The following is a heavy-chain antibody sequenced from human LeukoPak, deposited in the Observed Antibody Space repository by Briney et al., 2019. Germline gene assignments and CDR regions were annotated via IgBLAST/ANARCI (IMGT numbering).Heavy chain of an antibody. V-gene: IGHV4-30-4*01. Sequence: SETLSLTCTVSGGSISSGDYYWSWIRQPPGKGLEWIGYIYYSGSTYYNPSLKSRVTISVDTSKNQFSLKLSSVTAADTAVYYCARDRGGYCSSTSCYSWGQGTLVTVSS. CDR2: IYYSGST. J-gene: IGHJ4*02. D-gene: IGHD2-2*02. CDR1: GGSISSGDYY. CDR3: ARDRGGYCSSTSCYS.